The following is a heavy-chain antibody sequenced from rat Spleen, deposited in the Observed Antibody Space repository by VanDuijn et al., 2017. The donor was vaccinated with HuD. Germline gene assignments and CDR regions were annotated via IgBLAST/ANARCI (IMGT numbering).Heavy chain of an antibody. J-gene: IGHJ2*01. V-gene: IGHV5-7*01. CDR1: GLSFSNYD. CDR2: IIYDGTNT. Sequence: EVQRVESGGGLVQPGRSMKLSCAASGLSFSNYDMAWVRQAPKKGLEWVAAIIYDGTNTYYRDSVKGRFTISRDNTKSTLYLQMDSLRSEDTAIYYCARPTTGIPFNYWGQGVRVTVSS. CDR3: ARPTTGIPFNY. D-gene: IGHD1-7*01.